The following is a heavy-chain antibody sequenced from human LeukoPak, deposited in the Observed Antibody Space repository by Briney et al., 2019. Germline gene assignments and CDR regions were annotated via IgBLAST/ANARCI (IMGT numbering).Heavy chain of an antibody. J-gene: IGHJ6*02. D-gene: IGHD3-3*01. Sequence: ASVKVSCKASGYTFTSYDINWVRQATGQGLEWMGWMNPNSGNTGYAQKFQGRVTMTRNTSISTAYMELSSLRPEDTAVYYCARFYSHYDFWSGYLQPYYGMDVWGQGTTVTVSS. V-gene: IGHV1-8*01. CDR1: GYTFTSYD. CDR3: ARFYSHYDFWSGYLQPYYGMDV. CDR2: MNPNSGNT.